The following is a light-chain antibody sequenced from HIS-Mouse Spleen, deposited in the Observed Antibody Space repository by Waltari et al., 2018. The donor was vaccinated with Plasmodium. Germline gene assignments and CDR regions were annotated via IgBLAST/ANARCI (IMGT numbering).Light chain of an antibody. Sequence: SYELTQPPSVSVSPGQTARITCSGDALPKNYAYWYQQKSGQAPVLVIYEDSKRPSGIPERFSGSSSGTMATLTISGAQVEDEPDYYCYSTDSSGNHRVFGGGTKLTVL. CDR2: EDS. CDR3: YSTDSSGNHRV. CDR1: ALPKNY. V-gene: IGLV3-10*01. J-gene: IGLJ3*02.